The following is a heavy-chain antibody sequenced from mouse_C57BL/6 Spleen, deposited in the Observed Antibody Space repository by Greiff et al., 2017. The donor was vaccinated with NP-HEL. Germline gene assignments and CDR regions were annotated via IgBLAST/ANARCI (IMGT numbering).Heavy chain of an antibody. V-gene: IGHV1-64*01. CDR1: GYTFTSYW. D-gene: IGHD4-1*01. J-gene: IGHJ1*03. Sequence: VQLQQPGAELVKPGASVKLSCKASGYTFTSYWMHWVKQRPGQGLEWIGMIHPNSGSTNYNEKFKSKATLTVDKSSSTAYMQLSSLTSEDSAVYYCAREMGRRYFDVWGTETTVTVSS. CDR3: AREMGRRYFDV. CDR2: IHPNSGST.